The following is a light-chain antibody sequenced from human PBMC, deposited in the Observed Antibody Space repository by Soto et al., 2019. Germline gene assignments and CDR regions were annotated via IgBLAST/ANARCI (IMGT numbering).Light chain of an antibody. CDR2: TAS. CDR3: QQYNSYWT. CDR1: QTISRW. Sequence: DIQMTQAPSTLSAPVGDTDTITCRASQTISRWLAWYQQKPGKAPRLLIYTASTLESGVPSRFSASGSGTEFTLTISSLQPDDFATYYCQQYNSYWTFGQGTKVDIK. J-gene: IGKJ1*01. V-gene: IGKV1-5*01.